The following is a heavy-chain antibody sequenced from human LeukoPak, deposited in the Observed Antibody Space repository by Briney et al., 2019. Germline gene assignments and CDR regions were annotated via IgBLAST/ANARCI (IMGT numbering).Heavy chain of an antibody. CDR3: ARGYYDILTGYYTYGAFDI. D-gene: IGHD3-9*01. CDR1: GYSFTSYW. J-gene: IGHJ3*02. Sequence: GESLKISCKGSGYSFTSYWIGWVRQLPGKGLEWMGIIYPSDSDTRYNPSFQGQVTISADKSISTAYLQWSSLKASDTAMYYCARGYYDILTGYYTYGAFDIWGQGTMVTVSS. CDR2: IYPSDSDT. V-gene: IGHV5-51*01.